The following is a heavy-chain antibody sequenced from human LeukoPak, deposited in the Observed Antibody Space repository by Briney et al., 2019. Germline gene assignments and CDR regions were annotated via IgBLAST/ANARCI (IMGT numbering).Heavy chain of an antibody. CDR2: INPSGGST. D-gene: IGHD6-19*01. V-gene: IGHV1-46*01. CDR1: GGTFSSYA. CDR3: AREPTQEIAVAGTPDFDY. Sequence: ASVKVSCKASGGTFSSYAISWVRQAPGQGLEWMGIINPSGGSTSYAQKFQGRVTMTRDTSTSTVYMELSSPRSEDTAVYYCAREPTQEIAVAGTPDFDYWGQGTLVTVSS. J-gene: IGHJ4*02.